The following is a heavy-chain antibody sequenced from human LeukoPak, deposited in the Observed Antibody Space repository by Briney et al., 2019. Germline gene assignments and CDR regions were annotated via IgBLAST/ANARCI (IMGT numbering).Heavy chain of an antibody. D-gene: IGHD3-22*01. Sequence: GGSLRLSCAASGFTFSNYAMNWVRQAPGKGLEWVSAIRGSDGRTYYADSVKGRFTISRDNAKNSLYLQMNSLRAEDTAVYYCARDIYDSSGYYAYWGQGTLVTVSS. J-gene: IGHJ4*02. CDR1: GFTFSNYA. CDR2: IRGSDGRT. CDR3: ARDIYDSSGYYAY. V-gene: IGHV3-23*01.